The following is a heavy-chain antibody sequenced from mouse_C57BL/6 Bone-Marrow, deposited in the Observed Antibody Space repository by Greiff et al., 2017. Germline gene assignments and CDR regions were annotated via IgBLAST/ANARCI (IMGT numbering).Heavy chain of an antibody. CDR2: ISSGGDYI. Sequence: EVKVEESGEGLVKPGGSLKLSCAASGFTFSSYAMSWVRQTPEKRLEWVAYISSGGDYIYYADTVKGRFTISRDNARNTLYLQMISLKSEDTAMYYCTRDNYGPYAMDYWGQGTSVTVSS. CDR3: TRDNYGPYAMDY. J-gene: IGHJ4*01. CDR1: GFTFSSYA. V-gene: IGHV5-9-1*02. D-gene: IGHD1-1*01.